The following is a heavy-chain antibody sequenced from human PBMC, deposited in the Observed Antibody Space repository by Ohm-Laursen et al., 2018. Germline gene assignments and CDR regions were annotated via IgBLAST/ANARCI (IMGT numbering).Heavy chain of an antibody. CDR2: ISWNSGSI. V-gene: IGHV3-9*01. D-gene: IGHD6-6*01. CDR1: GFTFDDYA. J-gene: IGHJ4*02. CDR3: AKGRYYSSSSGVEY. Sequence: SLRLSCSATGFTFDDYAMHWVRQAPGKGLEWVSGISWNSGSIGYADSVKGRFTISRDNAKNSLYLQMNSLRAEDTALYYCAKGRYYSSSSGVEYWGQGTLVTVSS.